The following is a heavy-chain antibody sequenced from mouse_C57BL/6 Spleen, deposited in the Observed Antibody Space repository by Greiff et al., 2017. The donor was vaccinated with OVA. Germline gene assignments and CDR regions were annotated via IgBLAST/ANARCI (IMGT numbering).Heavy chain of an antibody. CDR1: GYTFTSYW. V-gene: IGHV1-61*01. Sequence: QVQLQQPGAELVRPGSSVKLSCKASGYTFTSYWMDWVKQRPGQGLEWIGNIYPSDSETHCNQKFKDKATLTVDKSSSTAYMQLSSLTSEDSAVYYCAREDYYYGSSYVAYWGQGTLVTVSA. J-gene: IGHJ3*01. D-gene: IGHD1-1*01. CDR3: AREDYYYGSSYVAY. CDR2: IYPSDSET.